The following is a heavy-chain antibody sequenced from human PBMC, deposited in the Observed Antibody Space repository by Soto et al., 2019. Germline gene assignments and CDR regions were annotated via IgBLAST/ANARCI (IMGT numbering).Heavy chain of an antibody. CDR2: ISLSGSTI. V-gene: IGHV3-48*03. D-gene: IGHD3-3*02. CDR3: ARESFSASPNFFDY. J-gene: IGHJ4*02. Sequence: PGGSLRLSCAASGFAFSNYEMNWVRQAPGKGLEWVSYISLSGSTIYYEDSVKGRFTISRDDAKNSLYLQMDSLRADDTAVYYCARESFSASPNFFDYWGQGTLVTV. CDR1: GFAFSNYE.